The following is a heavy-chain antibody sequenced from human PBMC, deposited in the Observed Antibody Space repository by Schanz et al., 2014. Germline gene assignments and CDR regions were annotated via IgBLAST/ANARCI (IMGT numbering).Heavy chain of an antibody. CDR2: IIPPLRQT. CDR1: GATFNSYA. V-gene: IGHV1-69*04. Sequence: QVRLVQSGAEVKKPGSSVKVSCKSSGATFNSYAFGWVRQAPGQGFEWVGSIIPPLRQTRYAQKFEGRVIITADTSTTTVYMDLASLTSDDAAVYFCARIIDGDYLYGGQGTLVTVSS. D-gene: IGHD4-17*01. J-gene: IGHJ4*02. CDR3: ARIIDGDYLY.